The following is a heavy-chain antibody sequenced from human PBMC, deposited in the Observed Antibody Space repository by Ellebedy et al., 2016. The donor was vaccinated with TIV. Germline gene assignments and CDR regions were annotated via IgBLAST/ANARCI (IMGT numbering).Heavy chain of an antibody. Sequence: SETLSLXXAVSGGSLSSYSNYWAWIRQPAGKGLEWIGSLPLGRSIYYNPSLRSRATISVDTSRNEFSLTLNSVTAADSAVYYCARHRGYDILTNSYKEGIDRWGQGTPVTVSS. V-gene: IGHV4-39*07. CDR2: LPLGRSI. J-gene: IGHJ5*02. D-gene: IGHD3-9*01. CDR1: GGSLSSYSNY. CDR3: ARHRGYDILTNSYKEGIDR.